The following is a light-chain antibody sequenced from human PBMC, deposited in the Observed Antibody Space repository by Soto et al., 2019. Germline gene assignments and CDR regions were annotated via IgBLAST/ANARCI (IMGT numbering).Light chain of an antibody. Sequence: EIVLTQSPGTLSVSPGERAALSCRASQSANSIYLAWYQQKPGQAPRLLINAAASRATGVPDRFSGSGSGTDFTLTISRLEPEDFAVYYCQQYGSSPHTFGGGTKVEIK. J-gene: IGKJ4*01. CDR2: AAA. CDR1: QSANSIY. CDR3: QQYGSSPHT. V-gene: IGKV3-20*01.